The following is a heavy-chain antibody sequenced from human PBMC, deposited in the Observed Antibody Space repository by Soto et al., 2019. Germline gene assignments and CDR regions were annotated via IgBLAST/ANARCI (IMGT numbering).Heavy chain of an antibody. V-gene: IGHV3-23*01. Sequence: EVQLLESGGGLVQPGGSLRLSCAVSGFSFSAYGVTWVRQAPGKGLEWVCGVSGGSGVTHYADSVKGRFTITGDESKNTVYLQIQSLRIEDTEVYYCAEGSSYCDYWGQGTLVTVSS. CDR1: GFSFSAYG. CDR3: AEGSSYCDY. CDR2: VSGGSGVT. D-gene: IGHD1-26*01. J-gene: IGHJ4*02.